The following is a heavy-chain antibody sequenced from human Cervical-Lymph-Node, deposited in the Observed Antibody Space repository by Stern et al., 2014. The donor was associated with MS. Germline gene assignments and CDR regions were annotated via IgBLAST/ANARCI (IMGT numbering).Heavy chain of an antibody. CDR1: GGTFSYYT. CDR2: VIPIVGTA. CDR3: ARRTGGTGHIVSTRGGMDV. D-gene: IGHD5/OR15-5a*01. V-gene: IGHV1-69*01. J-gene: IGHJ6*02. Sequence: QVQLVQSGAEVKKPGSSVKVSCKASGGTFSYYTINWVRQAPGQGLEWMGGVIPIVGTADYATKSQGRVTITADESTTTAYMELRNLTSDDTAVYYCARRTGGTGHIVSTRGGMDVWGQGTTVTVSS.